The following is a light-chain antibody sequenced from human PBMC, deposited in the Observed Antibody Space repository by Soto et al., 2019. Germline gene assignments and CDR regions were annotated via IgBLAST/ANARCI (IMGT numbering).Light chain of an antibody. CDR1: QSVSGSY. CDR3: QQYNNWPPWT. J-gene: IGKJ1*01. Sequence: EIVLTQSPGTPSLSPGERATLSCRASQSVSGSYLAWYQQKPGQAPRLLIYDASSRATGIPDRFSGSGSGTDFTLTISSLQSEDFAVYYCQQYNNWPPWTFGQGTKVDIK. CDR2: DAS. V-gene: IGKV3-20*01.